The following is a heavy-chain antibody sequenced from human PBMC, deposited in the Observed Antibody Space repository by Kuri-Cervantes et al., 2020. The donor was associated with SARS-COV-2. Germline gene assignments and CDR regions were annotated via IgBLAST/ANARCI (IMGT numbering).Heavy chain of an antibody. CDR3: ARHKVATIEEYYFDY. J-gene: IGHJ4*02. CDR1: GGSISSGDYY. Sequence: SETLSLTCTVSGGSISSGDYYWSWIRQPPGKGLEWIGYVYYSGSTSYNPSLKSRLTISVDTSKNQFSLKLSSVTAADTAVYYCARHKVATIEEYYFDYWGQGTLVTVSS. V-gene: IGHV4-30-4*08. D-gene: IGHD5-12*01. CDR2: VYYSGST.